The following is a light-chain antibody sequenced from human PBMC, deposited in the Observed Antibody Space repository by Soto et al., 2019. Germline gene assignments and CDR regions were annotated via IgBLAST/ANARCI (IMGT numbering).Light chain of an antibody. Sequence: QSVLPRPPSVCGAPGQRVSSSCTGSNSNIGAGYDVHWYQQLPGTAPKLLIYGNSNRPSGVPDRFSGSKSGTSASLTITGLQADDEADYSCQSYGDSLSGYVFGTGTKGTVL. CDR1: NSNIGAGYD. CDR2: GNS. J-gene: IGLJ1*01. V-gene: IGLV1-40*01. CDR3: QSYGDSLSGYV.